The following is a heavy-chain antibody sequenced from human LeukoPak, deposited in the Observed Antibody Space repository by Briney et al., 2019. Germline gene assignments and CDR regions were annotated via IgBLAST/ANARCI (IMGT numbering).Heavy chain of an antibody. Sequence: SVKVSCKASGYTFTSYAISWVRQAPGQGLEWMGRIIPILGIANYAQKFQGRVTITADKSTSTAYMELSSLRSEDTAVYYCARDRYYDSSGNWGQGTLVTVSS. CDR2: IIPILGIA. V-gene: IGHV1-69*04. D-gene: IGHD3-22*01. CDR1: GYTFTSYA. CDR3: ARDRYYDSSGN. J-gene: IGHJ1*01.